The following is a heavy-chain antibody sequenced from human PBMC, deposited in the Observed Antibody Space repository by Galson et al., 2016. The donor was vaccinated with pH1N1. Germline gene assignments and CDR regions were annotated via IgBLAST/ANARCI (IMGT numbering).Heavy chain of an antibody. CDR1: GYTFNTFA. CDR3: ARDGWPHNYFYGTDV. J-gene: IGHJ6*02. V-gene: IGHV1-3*01. CDR2: INGGNGKT. D-gene: IGHD2-15*01. Sequence: SVKVSCKASGYTFNTFAIQWVRQAPGQGLEWLGWINGGNGKTKYSQRFQGRVTIIMDTSATTVYLDISNLKSNDTAIYYCARDGWPHNYFYGTDVWGQGTTVTVSS.